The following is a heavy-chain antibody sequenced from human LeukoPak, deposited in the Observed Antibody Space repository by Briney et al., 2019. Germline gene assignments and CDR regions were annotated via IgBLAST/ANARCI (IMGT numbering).Heavy chain of an antibody. Sequence: PGGSLRLSCAASGFTFSSYAMHWVRQAPGKGLEWVAVISYDGSNKYYADSVKGRSTISRDNSKNTLYLQMNSLRAEDTAVYYCARDKRDYGDYGYWGQGTLVTVSS. CDR3: ARDKRDYGDYGY. CDR1: GFTFSSYA. D-gene: IGHD4-17*01. CDR2: ISYDGSNK. J-gene: IGHJ4*02. V-gene: IGHV3-30*04.